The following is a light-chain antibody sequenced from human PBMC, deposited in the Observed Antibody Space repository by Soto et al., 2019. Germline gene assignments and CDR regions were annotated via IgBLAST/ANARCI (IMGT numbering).Light chain of an antibody. CDR3: QHRNNSPT. Sequence: EVVLTQSPAILSLSPGERATLSCRASQSISSSLAWYQHKPGRAPRLLIYDASNRATGIPARFSGSGSGTDFPLTISSQEPEDFADYYCQHRNNSPTFGGGTKVEIK. CDR2: DAS. CDR1: QSISSS. V-gene: IGKV3-11*01. J-gene: IGKJ4*01.